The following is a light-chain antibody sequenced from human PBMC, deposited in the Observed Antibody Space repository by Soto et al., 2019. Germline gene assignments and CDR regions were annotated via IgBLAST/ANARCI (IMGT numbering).Light chain of an antibody. CDR1: QNINNW. J-gene: IGKJ1*01. Sequence: GDRVTITCRASQNINNWIAWYQQKPGKAPKFLIYDASTLESGVPSRFSGSGFGTEFTLTISSLQPDDFATYYCQQYNSYPWTFGQGTKVDIK. V-gene: IGKV1-5*01. CDR2: DAS. CDR3: QQYNSYPWT.